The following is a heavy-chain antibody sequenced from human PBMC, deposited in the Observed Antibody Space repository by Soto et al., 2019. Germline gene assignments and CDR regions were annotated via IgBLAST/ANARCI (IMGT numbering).Heavy chain of an antibody. CDR3: AKGSTMVRGAVDY. D-gene: IGHD3-10*01. V-gene: IGHV3-9*01. J-gene: IGHJ4*02. Sequence: PGGSLRLSCAVSGFTFSSYAMSWVRQAPGKGLEWVSGISWNSGSIGYADSVKGRFTISRDNAKNSLYLQMNSLRAEDTALYYCAKGSTMVRGAVDYWGQGTLVTVSS. CDR1: GFTFSSYA. CDR2: ISWNSGSI.